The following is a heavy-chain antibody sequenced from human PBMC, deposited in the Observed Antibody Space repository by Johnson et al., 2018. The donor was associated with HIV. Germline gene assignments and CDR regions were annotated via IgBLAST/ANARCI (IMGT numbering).Heavy chain of an antibody. J-gene: IGHJ3*02. D-gene: IGHD1-26*01. CDR1: GFTFSSYG. CDR3: ARVPPWALGATGWLDAFDI. CDR2: INWNGGST. V-gene: IGHV3-NL1*01. Sequence: QMLLVESGGGVVQPGRSLRLSCAASGFTFSSYGMHRVRQAPGKGLEWVSGINWNGGSTGYADSVKGRFTISRDNSKNTLYLQMNSLRAEDTAVYYCARVPPWALGATGWLDAFDIWGQGTMVTVSS.